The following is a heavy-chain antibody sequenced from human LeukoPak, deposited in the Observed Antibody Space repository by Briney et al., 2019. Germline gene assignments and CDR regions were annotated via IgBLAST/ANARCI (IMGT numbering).Heavy chain of an antibody. Sequence: GGSLRLSCAASGFTFSSYGMHWVRQAPGKGLEWVAVISYDGSNKYYADSVRGRFTISRDNSKNTLYLQMNSLRAEDTAVYYCAKETSGYDAHDAFDIWGQGTMVTVSS. J-gene: IGHJ3*02. D-gene: IGHD5-12*01. CDR2: ISYDGSNK. CDR1: GFTFSSYG. CDR3: AKETSGYDAHDAFDI. V-gene: IGHV3-30*18.